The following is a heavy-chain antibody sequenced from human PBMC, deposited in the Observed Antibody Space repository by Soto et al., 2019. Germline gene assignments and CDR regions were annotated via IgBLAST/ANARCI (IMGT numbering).Heavy chain of an antibody. D-gene: IGHD5-12*01. CDR3: ARVGNHEDIVATIGNWFDP. J-gene: IGHJ5*02. CDR1: GGSFSGYY. Sequence: PSETLSLTCAVYGGSFSGYYWSWIRQPPGKGLEWIGEINHSGSTNYNPSLKSRVTISVDTSKNQFSLKLSSVTAADTAVYYCARVGNHEDIVATIGNWFDPWGQGTLVTVSS. CDR2: INHSGST. V-gene: IGHV4-34*01.